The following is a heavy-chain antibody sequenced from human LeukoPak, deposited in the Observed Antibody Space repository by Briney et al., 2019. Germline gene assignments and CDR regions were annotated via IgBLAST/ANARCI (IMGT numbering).Heavy chain of an antibody. CDR1: GDSISSYY. Sequence: PPETLSLTCTVSGDSISSYYWSWIRQPPGKGLEWIGYIYYSGSTNYNPSLKSRVTISVDTSKNQFSLKLSSVTAADTAVYYCARMKYASSWYSDYWGQGTLVTVSS. J-gene: IGHJ4*02. D-gene: IGHD6-13*01. CDR2: IYYSGST. V-gene: IGHV4-59*01. CDR3: ARMKYASSWYSDY.